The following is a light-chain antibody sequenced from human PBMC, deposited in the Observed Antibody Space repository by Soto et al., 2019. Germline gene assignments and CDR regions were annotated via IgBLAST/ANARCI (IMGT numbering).Light chain of an antibody. CDR2: RNT. V-gene: IGLV1-40*01. J-gene: IGLJ7*01. CDR3: QSNYNGQSRVV. CDR1: SSNIGAGYD. Sequence: QAVVTQPPSVSGAPGQTVTISCTGSSSNIGAGYDVHWYRQIPGKAPKLLIYRNTNRPSGVPDRFSGSKSDTSASLAITGLQSEDEADYYCQSNYNGQSRVVFGGGTQLTVL.